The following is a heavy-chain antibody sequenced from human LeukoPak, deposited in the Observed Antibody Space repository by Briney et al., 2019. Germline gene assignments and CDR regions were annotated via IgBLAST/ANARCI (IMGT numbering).Heavy chain of an antibody. CDR2: ISDDGSRQ. V-gene: IGHV3-30*15. CDR1: GFTFRSYA. Sequence: GGSLRLSCAASGFTFRSYAMHWVRQAPGKGLEWVAVISDDGSRQHYADFLEGRLTISRDNSKNTVSLQMSSLTSEDTAVYFCVREQPGDGWSGFDYWGQGTLVTVSS. D-gene: IGHD6-19*01. CDR3: VREQPGDGWSGFDY. J-gene: IGHJ4*02.